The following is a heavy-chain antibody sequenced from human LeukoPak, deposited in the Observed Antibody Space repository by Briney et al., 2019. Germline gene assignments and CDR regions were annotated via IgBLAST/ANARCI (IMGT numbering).Heavy chain of an antibody. CDR3: ARTSVAAAISPYYFDY. V-gene: IGHV3-7*01. D-gene: IGHD2-2*02. Sequence: GGSLRLSCAASGFTFSSYWMSWVRQAPGKGLEWVANIKQDGSEKYYVDSVKGRFTIPRDNAKNSLYLQMASLRAEDTAVYYCARTSVAAAISPYYFDYWGQGTLVTVSS. J-gene: IGHJ4*02. CDR1: GFTFSSYW. CDR2: IKQDGSEK.